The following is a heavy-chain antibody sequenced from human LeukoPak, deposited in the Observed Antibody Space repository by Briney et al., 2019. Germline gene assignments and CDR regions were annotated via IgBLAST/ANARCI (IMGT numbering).Heavy chain of an antibody. V-gene: IGHV4-34*01. CDR2: INNSGNT. D-gene: IGHD3-22*01. Sequence: KPSETLSLTRAVYGGSFSGYQWSWIRQPPGKGLEWIGEINNSGNTNYSPSLKSRVTISVDTSKNQFSLKLNSVTAADTAVYYCARGFALNYYDSSGYYFDYWGQGTLVTVSS. CDR3: ARGFALNYYDSSGYYFDY. J-gene: IGHJ4*02. CDR1: GGSFSGYQ.